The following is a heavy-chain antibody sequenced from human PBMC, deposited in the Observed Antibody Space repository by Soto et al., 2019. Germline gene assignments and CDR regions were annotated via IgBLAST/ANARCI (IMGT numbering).Heavy chain of an antibody. V-gene: IGHV1-69*01. Sequence: QVQLVQSGAEVKKPGSSVKVSCKASGGTFSSYAISWVRQAPGQGLEWMGGIIPIFGTANYAQKFQGRVTITADESTSTAYMELSSLRSEDTAVYYCARGHRYCSSTSCGYFDYWGQVTLVTVSS. CDR1: GGTFSSYA. CDR2: IIPIFGTA. CDR3: ARGHRYCSSTSCGYFDY. D-gene: IGHD2-2*01. J-gene: IGHJ4*02.